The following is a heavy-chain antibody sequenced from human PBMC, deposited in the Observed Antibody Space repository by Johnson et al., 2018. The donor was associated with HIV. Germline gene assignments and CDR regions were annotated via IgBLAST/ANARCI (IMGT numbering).Heavy chain of an antibody. CDR1: GFTFSSYW. V-gene: IGHV3-7*01. CDR2: IKHDGSNK. J-gene: IGHJ3*02. Sequence: VQLVESGGGLVRPGGSLRLSCAASGFTFSSYWMSWVRQAPGKGLEWVASIKHDGSNKYYADSVKGRFTISRDNSKNTLYLQMNSLRAEDTAVYYCAKDNEDAFDIWGQGTMVTVSS. CDR3: AKDNEDAFDI. D-gene: IGHD1-1*01.